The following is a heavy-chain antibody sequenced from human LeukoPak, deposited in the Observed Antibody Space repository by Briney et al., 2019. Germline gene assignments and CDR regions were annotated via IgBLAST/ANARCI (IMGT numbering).Heavy chain of an antibody. Sequence: SETLSLTCAVYGGSFSGYYWSWIRQPAGKGLEWIGRIYTSGSTNYNPSLKSRVTISVDTSKNQFSLKLSSVTAADTAVYYCARRVVVAATPVDYWGQGTLVTVSS. CDR1: GGSFSGYY. CDR2: IYTSGST. J-gene: IGHJ4*02. V-gene: IGHV4-59*10. D-gene: IGHD2-15*01. CDR3: ARRVVVAATPVDY.